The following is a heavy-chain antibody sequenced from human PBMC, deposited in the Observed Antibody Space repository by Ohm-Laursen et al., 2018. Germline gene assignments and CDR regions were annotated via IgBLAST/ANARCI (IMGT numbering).Heavy chain of an antibody. J-gene: IGHJ4*02. V-gene: IGHV3-21*01. CDR1: GFTFSSYS. CDR2: ISSSSSYI. Sequence: SLRLSCTASGFTFSSYSMNWVRQAPGKGLEWVSSISSSSSYIYYADSVKGRFTISRDNAKNLLYLQMNSLRAEDTAVYHCARDPVRGLTDYWGQGTLVTVSS. D-gene: IGHD3-16*01. CDR3: ARDPVRGLTDY.